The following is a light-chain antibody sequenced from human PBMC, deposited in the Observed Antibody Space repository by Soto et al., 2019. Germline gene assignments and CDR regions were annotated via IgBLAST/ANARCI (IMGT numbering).Light chain of an antibody. CDR3: QHYENVYTLT. J-gene: IGKJ4*01. Sequence: DIQMPQSPSSLSASVGARVTSTCQASQDFSNYLNWYQQKPGKAPKLLIYDASNLETGVPQRFNESGSGKDFTVTISSLQPEDIATDYCQHYENVYTLTFGGGTKVESK. CDR1: QDFSNY. CDR2: DAS. V-gene: IGKV1-33*01.